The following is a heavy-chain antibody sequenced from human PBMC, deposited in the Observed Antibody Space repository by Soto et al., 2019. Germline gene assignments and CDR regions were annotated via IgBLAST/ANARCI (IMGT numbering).Heavy chain of an antibody. D-gene: IGHD3-22*01. CDR3: AKTRLYDNNDYHRDGFDV. Sequence: EVQLVESGGGLVQPGRSLRLSCAASGFTFNDYAMHWVRQAPGKGLEWVSSIGWNSGDIGYADSVKGRFTVSRDNSKDTLFLQMNTLRVEDTAVYYCAKTRLYDNNDYHRDGFDVWGPGTVVTVSS. J-gene: IGHJ3*01. CDR1: GFTFNDYA. CDR2: IGWNSGDI. V-gene: IGHV3-9*01.